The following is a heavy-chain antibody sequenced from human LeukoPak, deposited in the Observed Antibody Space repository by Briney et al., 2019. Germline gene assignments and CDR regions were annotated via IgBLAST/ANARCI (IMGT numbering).Heavy chain of an antibody. J-gene: IGHJ2*01. D-gene: IGHD6-13*01. CDR3: ARVYYSRSYDYWYFDL. CDR2: IYYSGST. V-gene: IGHV4-59*01. Sequence: SETLSLTCTVSGGSISSYYWSWIRQPPGKGLEWIGYIYYSGSTNYNPSLKSRVTISLDTSKNQFSLKLSSMTAADTAFYYCARVYYSRSYDYWYFDLWGRGTLVTVSS. CDR1: GGSISSYY.